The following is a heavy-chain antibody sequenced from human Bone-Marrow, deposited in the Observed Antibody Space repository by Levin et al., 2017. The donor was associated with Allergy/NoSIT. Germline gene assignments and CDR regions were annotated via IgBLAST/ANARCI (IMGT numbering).Heavy chain of an antibody. V-gene: IGHV1-8*01. CDR3: ARGGGNVDTAANPLPY. D-gene: IGHD5-18*01. CDR2: MNPNSGNT. J-gene: IGHJ4*02. Sequence: GESLKISCKASGYTFTSYDINWVRQATGQGLEWMGWMNPNSGNTGYAQKFQGRVTMTRNTSISTAYMELSSLRSEDTAVYYCARGGGNVDTAANPLPYWGQGTLVTVSS. CDR1: GYTFTSYD.